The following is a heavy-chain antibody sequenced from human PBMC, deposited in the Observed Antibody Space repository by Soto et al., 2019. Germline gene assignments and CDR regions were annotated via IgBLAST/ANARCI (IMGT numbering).Heavy chain of an antibody. V-gene: IGHV1-18*01. J-gene: IGHJ6*02. CDR2: ISAYNDNT. CDR1: GYTFTSYG. D-gene: IGHD1-26*01. Sequence: QVQLVQSGAEVKKPGASVKVSCKASGYTFTSYGISWVRQAPEQGLEWLGWISAYNDNTNYAQKLQGRVTMTTATSTSPAYMELKSLRSDDTAVYYCARDGKSGSPSRGYYYYGMDVWGQGTTVTVSS. CDR3: ARDGKSGSPSRGYYYYGMDV.